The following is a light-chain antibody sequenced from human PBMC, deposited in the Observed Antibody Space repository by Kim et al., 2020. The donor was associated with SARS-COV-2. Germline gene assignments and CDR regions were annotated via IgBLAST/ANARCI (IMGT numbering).Light chain of an antibody. CDR2: DAS. CDR1: QSISSW. J-gene: IGKJ4*01. Sequence: GDSVTITCRASQSISSWLAWYQQKPGNAPKVLIYDASSLKCGVPSRFSGSGSGTEFTLTISSLQPDDFATYYCQQYNSDSSVTFGGGTKLEIK. CDR3: QQYNSDSSVT. V-gene: IGKV1-5*01.